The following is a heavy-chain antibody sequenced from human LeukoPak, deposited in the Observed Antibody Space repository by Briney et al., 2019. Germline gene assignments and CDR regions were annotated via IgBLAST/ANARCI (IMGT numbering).Heavy chain of an antibody. D-gene: IGHD2-21*02. J-gene: IGHJ4*02. V-gene: IGHV3-48*02. CDR1: GFTFSSYS. CDR2: ISSSSSTI. Sequence: PGGSLRLSCAASGFTFSSYSMNWVRQAPGKGLEWVSYISSSSSTIYYADSVKGRFTISRDNAKNSLYLQMNSLRDEDTAVYYCARDLRAYCGGDCYFDYWGQGTLVTVFS. CDR3: ARDLRAYCGGDCYFDY.